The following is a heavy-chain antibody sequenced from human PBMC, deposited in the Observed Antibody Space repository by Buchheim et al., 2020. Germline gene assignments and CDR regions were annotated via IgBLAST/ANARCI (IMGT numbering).Heavy chain of an antibody. CDR1: GGSISSSSYY. J-gene: IGHJ5*02. CDR3: ARIGVAAAELDP. CDR2: IYYSGST. V-gene: IGHV4-39*07. D-gene: IGHD6-13*01. Sequence: QLQLQESGPGLVKPSGTLSLTCTVSGGSISSSSYYWGWIRQPPGKGLEWIGSIYYSGSTYYNPSLKSRVTISVDTSKNQFPLKLSSVTAADTAVYYCARIGVAAAELDPWGQGTL.